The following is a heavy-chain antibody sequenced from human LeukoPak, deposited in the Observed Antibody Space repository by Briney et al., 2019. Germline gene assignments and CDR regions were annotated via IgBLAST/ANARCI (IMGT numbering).Heavy chain of an antibody. V-gene: IGHV4-38-2*02. J-gene: IGHJ4*02. CDR1: SLSMGSGYY. CDR3: ARGNYDYVWGSYRPRSLWGRYFDY. D-gene: IGHD3-16*02. CDR2: IYHSGTT. Sequence: PSETLSLTCTVSSLSMGSGYYWAWIRQPPGRGLEWIGTIYHSGTTDYNPSLKSRVTMSVDTSKKQFSLKLSPVTAADTAVYYCARGNYDYVWGSYRPRSLWGRYFDYWGQGTLVTVSS.